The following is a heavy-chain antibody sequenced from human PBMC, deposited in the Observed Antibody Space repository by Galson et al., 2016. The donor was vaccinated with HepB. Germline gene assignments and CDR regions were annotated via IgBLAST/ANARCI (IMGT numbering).Heavy chain of an antibody. CDR2: VLSSEGT. CDR1: GGTIRSDYY. Sequence: SETLSLTCFVSGGTIRSDYYWGWIRQPPGRGLEWIGSVLSSEGTYYNPSLQSRVTISVDTSKNQFSLRLNSVTAADTGVYYCATGIVVAGKYYYYYMDVWGKGTTGTVSS. J-gene: IGHJ6*03. D-gene: IGHD6-19*01. V-gene: IGHV4-39*01. CDR3: ATGIVVAGKYYYYYMDV.